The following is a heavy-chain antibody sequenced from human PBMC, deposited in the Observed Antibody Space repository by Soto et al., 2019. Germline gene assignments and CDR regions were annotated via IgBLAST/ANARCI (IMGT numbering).Heavy chain of an antibody. CDR3: ASLYGDYYYGMDV. D-gene: IGHD4-17*01. J-gene: IGHJ6*02. CDR1: GYTFTSYY. Sequence: GASVKVSCKASGYTFTSYYMHWVRQAPGQGLEWMGIINPSGGSTSYAQKFQGRVTMTRDTSTSTVYMELSRLRSEDTAVYYCASLYGDYYYGMDVWGQGTAVTVSS. CDR2: INPSGGST. V-gene: IGHV1-46*01.